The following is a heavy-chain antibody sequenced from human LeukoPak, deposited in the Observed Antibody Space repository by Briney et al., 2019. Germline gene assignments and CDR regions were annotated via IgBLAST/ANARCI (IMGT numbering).Heavy chain of an antibody. D-gene: IGHD5-24*01. J-gene: IGHJ4*02. CDR3: ARERVTSRWLAPLIDY. CDR2: ISAYSGNT. Sequence: ASVKVSCKASGYTFTSYGISWVRQAPGQGLEWMGWISAYSGNTNYAQKLQGRVTMTTDTSTSTAYMELRSLRSDDTAVYYCARERVTSRWLAPLIDYWGQETLVTVSS. V-gene: IGHV1-18*04. CDR1: GYTFTSYG.